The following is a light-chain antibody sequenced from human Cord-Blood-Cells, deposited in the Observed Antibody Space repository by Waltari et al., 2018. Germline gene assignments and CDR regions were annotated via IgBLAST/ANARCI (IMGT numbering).Light chain of an antibody. J-gene: IGLJ3*02. CDR2: DGS. V-gene: IGLV2-14*03. CDR1: SSDVGGYNY. CDR3: SSYTSSSTLV. Sequence: QSALTQPASVSGSPGQSITISCTGTSSDVGGYNYVPWYQHHPGKAPKLMIYDGSNRPSGVSNRFSGSKSGNTASLTISGLQAEDEADYYCSSYTSSSTLVFGGGTKLTVL.